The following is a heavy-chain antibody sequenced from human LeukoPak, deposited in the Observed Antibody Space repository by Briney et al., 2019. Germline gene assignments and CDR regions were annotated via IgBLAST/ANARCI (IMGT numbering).Heavy chain of an antibody. CDR1: GGSISSSSYY. CDR2: IYYSGST. J-gene: IGHJ4*02. CDR3: AITRDGYSYGPDYFDY. Sequence: SETLSLTCTVSGGSISSSSYYWGWIRQPPGKGLEWIGSIYYSGSTYYNPTLKSRVTISVDTSKNQFSLKLSSVTAADTAVYYCAITRDGYSYGPDYFDYWGQGTLVTVSS. V-gene: IGHV4-39*01. D-gene: IGHD5-18*01.